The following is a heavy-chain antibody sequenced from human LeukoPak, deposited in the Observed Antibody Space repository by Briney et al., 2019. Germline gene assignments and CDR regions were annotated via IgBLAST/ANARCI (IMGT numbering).Heavy chain of an antibody. D-gene: IGHD3-9*01. V-gene: IGHV4-4*07. CDR3: ARGGSTLHSAGGHDIEFYYYYYMDV. CDR2: IFISGGT. CDR1: GVSISTYY. Sequence: SETLSLTCTVSGVSISTYYWSWIRQPAGKGLEWIGRIFISGGTNYNPSLRSRVTMSLDTSKNQFSLKLYSVTAADTAVYYCARGGSTLHSAGGHDIEFYYYYYMDVWGKGTTVTISS. J-gene: IGHJ6*03.